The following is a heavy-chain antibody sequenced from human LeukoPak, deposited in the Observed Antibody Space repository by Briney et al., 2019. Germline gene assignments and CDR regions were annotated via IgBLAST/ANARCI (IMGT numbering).Heavy chain of an antibody. CDR2: TKQDGSDK. J-gene: IGHJ3*02. CDR3: AKDRAAGVNDAFDM. Sequence: GGPLRLSCAASGFTFSSYWMSWVRQAPGKGLEWVANTKQDGSDKYYVDSVKGRFTISRDNAKNSLYLQMNSLRTEDTAVYYCAKDRAAGVNDAFDMWGRGTMVTVSS. V-gene: IGHV3-7*01. CDR1: GFTFSSYW. D-gene: IGHD6-13*01.